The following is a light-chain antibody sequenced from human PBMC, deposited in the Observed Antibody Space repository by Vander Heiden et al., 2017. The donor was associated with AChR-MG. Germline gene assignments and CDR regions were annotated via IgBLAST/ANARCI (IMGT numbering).Light chain of an antibody. Sequence: LTQPASVSWSPGQSITIPCTGTSSDIGRYNYVSWYQHHPSKAPQLIIYDVTKRPSGVPNRFSGSKSGSTASLTIAGLQAEDEADFYCTSHSSSSTLVFGGGTKLTVL. CDR2: DVT. CDR3: TSHSSSSTLV. CDR1: SSDIGRYNY. V-gene: IGLV2-14*03. J-gene: IGLJ3*02.